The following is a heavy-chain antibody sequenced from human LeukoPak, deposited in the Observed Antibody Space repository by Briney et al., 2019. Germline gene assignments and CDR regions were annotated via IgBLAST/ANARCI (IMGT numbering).Heavy chain of an antibody. Sequence: ASVKVSCKVSGYTFTDYYMHWVRQAPGQGLEWMGWINPNNGGTYYVQKFQGWVTMTRDTSISTVYMELNRLTSDDTAVYYCARDNYGFGNEYRGQGTLVTVPS. D-gene: IGHD4-11*01. CDR1: GYTFTDYY. V-gene: IGHV1-2*04. CDR3: ARDNYGFGNEY. J-gene: IGHJ4*02. CDR2: INPNNGGT.